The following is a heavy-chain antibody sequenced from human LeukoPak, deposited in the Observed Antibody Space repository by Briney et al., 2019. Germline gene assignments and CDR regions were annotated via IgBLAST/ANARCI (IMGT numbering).Heavy chain of an antibody. J-gene: IGHJ4*02. D-gene: IGHD6-19*01. CDR3: AKAVAVAGTTY. CDR2: IPSSGGST. Sequence: GSLRLSCVASGFTFSSNVMIWVRQAPGKGLEWVSSIPSSGGSTYYADSVKGRFTISRDNSKNTLYLQMNSLRAEDTAVYYCAKAVAVAGTTYWGQGTLVTVSS. V-gene: IGHV3-23*01. CDR1: GFTFSSNV.